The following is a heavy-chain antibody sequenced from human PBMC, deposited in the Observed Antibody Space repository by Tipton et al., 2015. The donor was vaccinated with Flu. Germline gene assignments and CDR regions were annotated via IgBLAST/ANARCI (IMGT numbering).Heavy chain of an antibody. Sequence: SLRLSCAASEFTFSPYAMHWVRQTPGKGLEWVAIVSNDGSDKYYAESVKGRFSISRDNSKNTLYLQMNSLRVEDTAVYYCARGGGSSSGSYYQVDYWGQGSLVTVSS. CDR3: ARGGGSSSGSYYQVDY. CDR2: VSNDGSDK. CDR1: EFTFSPYA. J-gene: IGHJ4*02. V-gene: IGHV3-30*01. D-gene: IGHD1-26*01.